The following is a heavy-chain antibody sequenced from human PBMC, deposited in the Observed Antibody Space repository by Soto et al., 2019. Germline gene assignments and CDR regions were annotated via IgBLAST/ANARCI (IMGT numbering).Heavy chain of an antibody. CDR3: ARAICTNGVCYYFFDS. CDR2: IYYDGSNR. CDR1: GFTFGTYA. Sequence: GGSLRLSCAASGFTFGTYAMHWVRQAPGKGLEWVAVIYYDGSNRYYGDAVKGRFTISRDNSKSTLYLQMTSLRAEDTAVYYCARAICTNGVCYYFFDSWGHGTLVTVSS. D-gene: IGHD2-8*01. J-gene: IGHJ4*01. V-gene: IGHV3-33*01.